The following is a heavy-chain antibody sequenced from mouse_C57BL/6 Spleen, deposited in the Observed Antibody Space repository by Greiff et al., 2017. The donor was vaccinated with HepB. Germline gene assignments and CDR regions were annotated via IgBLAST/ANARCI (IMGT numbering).Heavy chain of an antibody. CDR2: IYPGDGDT. J-gene: IGHJ1*03. D-gene: IGHD1-1*01. CDR1: GYAFSSSW. Sequence: VQLQQSGPELVKPGASVKISCKASGYAFSSSWMNWVKQRPGKGIEGIGRIYPGDGDTNYNGKFKGKATLTADKSSSTAYMQLSSLTSEDSAVYFCARGDGSSYWYFDVWGTGTTVTVSS. V-gene: IGHV1-82*01. CDR3: ARGDGSSYWYFDV.